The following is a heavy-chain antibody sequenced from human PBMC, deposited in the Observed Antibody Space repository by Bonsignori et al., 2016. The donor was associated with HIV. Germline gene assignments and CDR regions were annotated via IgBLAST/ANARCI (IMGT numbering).Heavy chain of an antibody. V-gene: IGHV1-2*02. D-gene: IGHD2-2*01. CDR3: ARGIYCSSTSCAYYYYYYMDV. J-gene: IGHJ6*03. CDR2: INPNSGGT. CDR1: GYTFTGYY. Sequence: ASVKVSCKASGYTFTGYYMHWVRQAPGQGLEWMGWINPNSGGTNYAQKFQGRVTMTRDTSISTAYMELSRLRSDDTAVYYCARGIYCSSTSCAYYYYYYMDVWGKGTTVTVSS.